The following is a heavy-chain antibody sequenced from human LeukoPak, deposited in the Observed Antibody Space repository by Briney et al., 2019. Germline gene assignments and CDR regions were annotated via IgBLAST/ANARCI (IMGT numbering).Heavy chain of an antibody. CDR1: GFTFSSYG. CDR3: AREGVAVAGGFYYYYGMDV. D-gene: IGHD6-19*01. J-gene: IGHJ6*02. Sequence: PGGSLRLSCAASGFTFSSYGMHWVRQAPGKGLEWVAVIWYDGSNKYYADSVKGRFTISRDNSKNTLYLQMNSLRAEDTAVYYCAREGVAVAGGFYYYYGMDVWGQGTTVTVSS. V-gene: IGHV3-33*01. CDR2: IWYDGSNK.